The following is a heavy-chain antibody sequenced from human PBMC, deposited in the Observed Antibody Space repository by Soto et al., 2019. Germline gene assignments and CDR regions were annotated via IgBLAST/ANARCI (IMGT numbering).Heavy chain of an antibody. Sequence: GGSLRLSCVASGFTFSNYWMDWVRQAPGKGLEWVSRISSDGSSTTYADSVKGRFTISRDNAENSLHLQMNSLRAEDTAVYYCARDESRPRSNFDYWGQGTLVTVSS. CDR3: ARDESRPRSNFDY. CDR2: ISSDGSST. V-gene: IGHV3-74*01. CDR1: GFTFSNYW. J-gene: IGHJ4*02.